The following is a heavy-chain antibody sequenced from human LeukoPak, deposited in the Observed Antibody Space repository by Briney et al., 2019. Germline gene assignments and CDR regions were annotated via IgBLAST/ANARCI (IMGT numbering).Heavy chain of an antibody. D-gene: IGHD3-10*01. CDR3: ARGPITVVRGAIDY. Sequence: PGGSLRLSCAASGFTFSSYSMNWVRQAPGKGLEWVSYISSSSSTIYYADSVKGRFTISRDNAKNSLYLQLNSLRAEDTAVYYCARGPITVVRGAIDYWGQGTLVTVSS. J-gene: IGHJ4*02. CDR2: ISSSSSTI. CDR1: GFTFSSYS. V-gene: IGHV3-48*04.